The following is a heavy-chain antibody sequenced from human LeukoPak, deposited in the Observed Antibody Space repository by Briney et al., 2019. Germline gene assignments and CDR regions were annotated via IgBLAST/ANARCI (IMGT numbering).Heavy chain of an antibody. D-gene: IGHD3/OR15-3a*01. Sequence: ASVKVSCKASGYTFTSYYMHWVRQAPGQGLEWMGIINPSGGSTSYAQKFQGRVTMTRDMSTSTVYMGLSSLRSEDTAVYYCASQGGPLDGALDYWGQGTLVTVSS. CDR3: ASQGGPLDGALDY. CDR1: GYTFTSYY. J-gene: IGHJ4*02. CDR2: INPSGGST. V-gene: IGHV1-46*01.